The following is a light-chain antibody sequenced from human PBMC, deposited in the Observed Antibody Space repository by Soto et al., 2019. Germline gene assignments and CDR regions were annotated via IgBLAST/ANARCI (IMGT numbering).Light chain of an antibody. CDR2: AAS. Sequence: EIVMTQSPATLSVSPGEGATLSCRASQSVSSNLAWYQQKPGQAPRLLIYAASTRATGVPARFSGSGSGTEFTLTIGSLQSEDLAAYYCQQYSNWPLTFGGGTRVEMK. CDR3: QQYSNWPLT. J-gene: IGKJ4*01. CDR1: QSVSSN. V-gene: IGKV3-15*01.